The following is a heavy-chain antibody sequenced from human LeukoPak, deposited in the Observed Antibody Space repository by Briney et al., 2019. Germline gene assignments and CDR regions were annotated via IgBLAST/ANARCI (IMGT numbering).Heavy chain of an antibody. Sequence: QPGGSLRLSCVASGFAFSNSVMSWVRHAPGKGLEWVSGISSSGYTTFYADSVKGRFTISRDNSKNTLYLQMNSLRAEDMAIFYCARRDGSAYYSFDYWGQGTLVTVSS. CDR3: ARRDGSAYYSFDY. CDR1: GFAFSNSV. J-gene: IGHJ4*02. CDR2: ISSSGYTT. D-gene: IGHD3-22*01. V-gene: IGHV3-23*01.